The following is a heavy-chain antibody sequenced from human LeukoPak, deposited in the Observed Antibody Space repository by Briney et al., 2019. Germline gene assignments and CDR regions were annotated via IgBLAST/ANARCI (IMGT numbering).Heavy chain of an antibody. D-gene: IGHD3-22*01. CDR2: INHSGTT. CDR1: GASFSGYY. J-gene: IGHJ1*01. CDR3: ARAGGYFRGAEYFQY. Sequence: PSETLSLTCAVYGASFSGYYWSWIRQPPGKGLEWIGEINHSGTTNYNPSLKSRVTISVDTSKNQFSLKLSSVTSADTVVYYCARAGGYFRGAEYFQYWGQGTLVTVSS. V-gene: IGHV4-34*01.